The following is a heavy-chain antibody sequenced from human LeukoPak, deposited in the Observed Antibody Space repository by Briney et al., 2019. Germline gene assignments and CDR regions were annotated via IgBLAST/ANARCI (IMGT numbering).Heavy chain of an antibody. CDR3: AREDAMNNCFAP. CDR2: ISTNSDIT. Sequence: ASVKVSCKASGYTFTNYGISWVRQAPGQGLEWMGGISTNSDITTYAQTLQGRFTMTTDTATTTAYMELNNLTFDDTAVYYCAREDAMNNCFAPWGKGTPVTVSS. CDR1: GYTFTNYG. J-gene: IGHJ5*02. V-gene: IGHV1-18*01.